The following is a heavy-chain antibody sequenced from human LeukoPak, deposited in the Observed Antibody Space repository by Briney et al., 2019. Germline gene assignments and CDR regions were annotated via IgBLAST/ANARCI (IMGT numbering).Heavy chain of an antibody. CDR2: ISIGGDYT. D-gene: IGHD1-14*01. Sequence: PGGSLRLSCAVSGFTFSDYAMSWVRQAPGEGLEWVSGISIGGDYTYYADSVKGRFTISRDNSKNTLSLQMSNLRAEDTAIYYCAKLHSATITADFDHWGQGTLVTVSS. CDR3: AKLHSATITADFDH. CDR1: GFTFSDYA. J-gene: IGHJ4*02. V-gene: IGHV3-23*01.